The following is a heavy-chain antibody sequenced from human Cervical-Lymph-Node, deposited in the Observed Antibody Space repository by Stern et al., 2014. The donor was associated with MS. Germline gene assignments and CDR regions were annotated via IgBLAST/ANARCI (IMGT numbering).Heavy chain of an antibody. CDR1: GYTFPTYG. CDR2: ISGNNGNT. V-gene: IGHV1-18*01. D-gene: IGHD1-26*01. J-gene: IGHJ4*02. CDR3: VYSASLGGVLFDY. Sequence: VQLVESGVEVKKPGASVKVSCQASGYTFPTYGITWVRQAPGQGLAWMGWISGNNGNTKSAQVIQGRVSMTIDTSTLTAYMVLRSLRSDDTAVYFCVYSASLGGVLFDYWGPGTLVTVSA.